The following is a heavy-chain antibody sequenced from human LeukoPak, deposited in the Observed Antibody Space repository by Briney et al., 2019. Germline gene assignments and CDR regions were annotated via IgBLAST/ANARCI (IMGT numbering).Heavy chain of an antibody. Sequence: GGSLRLSCAASGFIFSSYAMSWARQAPGKGLEWVSGISGSDGTSTYYADSVKGRFTISRDSSKNMLYLQMNSLRAEDTAVYYCAKRLIDSCGGSSCYSVDYWGQGTLVTVSS. CDR3: AKRLIDSCGGSSCYSVDY. D-gene: IGHD2-15*01. CDR1: GFIFSSYA. J-gene: IGHJ4*02. V-gene: IGHV3-23*01. CDR2: ISGSDGTST.